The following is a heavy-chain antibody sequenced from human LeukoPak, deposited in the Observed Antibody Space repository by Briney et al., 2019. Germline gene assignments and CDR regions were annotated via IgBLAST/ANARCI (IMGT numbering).Heavy chain of an antibody. J-gene: IGHJ4*02. D-gene: IGHD3-22*01. CDR2: INPNSGGT. V-gene: IGHV1-2*02. CDR1: GYTFTGYY. CDR3: ARGDYYDSSGYYDY. Sequence: ASVKVSCKASGYTFTGYYMHWVRQAPGQGLEWMGWINPNSGGTNYAQKFQGRVTMTRDTSISTAYMELSRLRSDDTAVYYCARGDYYDSSGYYDYWGQGTLVTVSS.